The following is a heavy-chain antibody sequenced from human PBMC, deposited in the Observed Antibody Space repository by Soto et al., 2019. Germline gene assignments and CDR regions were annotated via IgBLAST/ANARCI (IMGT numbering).Heavy chain of an antibody. J-gene: IGHJ3*01. CDR2: ISGTSGTT. CDR1: GFSFINYV. CDR3: AKDSDFSDAICYSAFDV. Sequence: GGSLRLSCAASGFSFINYVMNWVRQAPGTGLEWVSGISGTSGTTYYADSVKGRFTISRDTSKNTLYLQMSSLRAEDTAVYYCAKDSDFSDAICYSAFDVWGQGTIVT. V-gene: IGHV3-23*01. D-gene: IGHD2-21*02.